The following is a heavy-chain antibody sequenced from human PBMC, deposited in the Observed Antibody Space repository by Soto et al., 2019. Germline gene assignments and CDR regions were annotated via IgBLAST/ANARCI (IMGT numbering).Heavy chain of an antibody. CDR2: IFSNDEK. Sequence: QVTLKESGPVLVKPTETLTLTCTVSGFSLSNARMGVSWIRQPPGKALEWLAHIFSNDEKSYSTSLKSRLTISKDTPKSQVVLTMTTMDPLDTATYYCARIPPRGYFDWLLRFDPWGQGTLVTVSS. V-gene: IGHV2-26*01. CDR3: ARIPPRGYFDWLLRFDP. CDR1: GFSLSNARMG. D-gene: IGHD3-9*01. J-gene: IGHJ5*02.